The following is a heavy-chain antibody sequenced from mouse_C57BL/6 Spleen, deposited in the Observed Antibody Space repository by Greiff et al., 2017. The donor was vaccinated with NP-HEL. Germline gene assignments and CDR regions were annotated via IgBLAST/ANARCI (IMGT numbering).Heavy chain of an antibody. CDR2: INPNSGST. J-gene: IGHJ3*01. D-gene: IGHD2-2*01. CDR3: ARSMVTPFAY. V-gene: IGHV1-64*01. CDR1: GYTFTSYW. Sequence: VQLQQSGAELVKPGASVKLSCKASGYTFTSYWMHWVKQRPGQGLEWIGMINPNSGSTNYNEKFKSKATLTVDKSSSTAYVQLSSLTSEDSAVYYCARSMVTPFAYWGQGTLVTVSA.